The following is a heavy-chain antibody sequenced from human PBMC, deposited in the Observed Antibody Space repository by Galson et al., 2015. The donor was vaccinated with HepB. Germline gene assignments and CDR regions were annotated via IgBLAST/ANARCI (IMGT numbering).Heavy chain of an antibody. CDR1: GYTFTGYY. V-gene: IGHV1-2*02. CDR2: INPNSGGT. Sequence: SVKVSCKASGYTFTGYYMHWVRQAPGQGLEWMGWINPNSGGTNYAQKFQGRVTMTRNTSISTAYMELSRLRSDDTAVYYCAREDASSGLGYFQHWGQGTLVTVSS. D-gene: IGHD6-19*01. J-gene: IGHJ1*01. CDR3: AREDASSGLGYFQH.